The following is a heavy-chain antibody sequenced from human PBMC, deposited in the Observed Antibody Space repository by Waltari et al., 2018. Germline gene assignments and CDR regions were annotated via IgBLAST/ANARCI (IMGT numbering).Heavy chain of an antibody. D-gene: IGHD6-13*01. J-gene: IGHJ4*02. V-gene: IGHV1-46*01. CDR2: INPSGGST. CDR3: ARRGGESNSWYRADY. Sequence: QVQLVQSGAEVKKPGASVKVSCKASGYTFTSYYMHWLRQAPGQGLEWVGIINPSGGSTSYAQKFQGRVTMTRDTSTSTVYMELSRLRSEDTAVYYCARRGGESNSWYRADYWGQGTLVTVSS. CDR1: GYTFTSYY.